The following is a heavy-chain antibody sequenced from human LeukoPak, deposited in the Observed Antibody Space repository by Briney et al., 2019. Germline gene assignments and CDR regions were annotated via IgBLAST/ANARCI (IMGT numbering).Heavy chain of an antibody. CDR1: GFTFSSYG. V-gene: IGHV3-33*06. J-gene: IGHJ4*02. Sequence: GGSLRLSCAASGFTFSSYGMHWVRQAPGKGLEWVAVIWYDGSNKYYADSVKGRFTISKDNSKNTLYLQMNSLRAEDTALYYCAKVWSRYFDYWGQGTLVTVSS. CDR2: IWYDGSNK. D-gene: IGHD3-3*01. CDR3: AKVWSRYFDY.